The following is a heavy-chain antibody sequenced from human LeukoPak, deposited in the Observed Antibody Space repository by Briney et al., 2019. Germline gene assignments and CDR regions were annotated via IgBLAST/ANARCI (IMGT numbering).Heavy chain of an antibody. CDR1: YGSINSGSYY. J-gene: IGHJ6*03. D-gene: IGHD2-2*01. Sequence: TSETLSLTCTVSYGSINSGSYYWGWIRQPPRKGLEWIGSIYYGGSTYYNPSLKSRVTMSVDTSRHQFSLKLNSVTAADTSVYYCARHASSWNYYMDVWGRGTTVTVSS. V-gene: IGHV4-39*01. CDR3: ARHASSWNYYMDV. CDR2: IYYGGST.